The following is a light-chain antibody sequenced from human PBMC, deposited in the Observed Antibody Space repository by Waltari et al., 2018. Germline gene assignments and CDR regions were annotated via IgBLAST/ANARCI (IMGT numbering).Light chain of an antibody. J-gene: IGKJ3*01. CDR3: QQYYSTSAT. V-gene: IGKV4-1*01. CDR1: QSVLYSSNNKNY. CDR2: WAS. Sequence: DIVMTQSPDSLAVSLGERATINCKSSQSVLYSSNNKNYLAWYQQKPGQPPKLLIYWASNRESGVPDRFSGSGSGTDFTLTISSLQAEDVAVYYCQQYYSTSATFGPGTKVDIK.